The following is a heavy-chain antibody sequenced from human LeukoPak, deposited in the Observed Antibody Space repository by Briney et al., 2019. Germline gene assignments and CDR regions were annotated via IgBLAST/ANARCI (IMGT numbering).Heavy chain of an antibody. CDR1: GFTFSTYW. V-gene: IGHV3-7*05. CDR2: IKEDGSEK. D-gene: IGHD6-19*01. Sequence: GGSLRLSCAASGFTFSTYWMSWVRQAPGKGLEWVASIKEDGSEKYYADSVKGRFSISRDNAKNSLYLQMNSLRAEDTAVYYAVSGGGYWGQGTLVTVSS. CDR3: VSGGGY. J-gene: IGHJ4*02.